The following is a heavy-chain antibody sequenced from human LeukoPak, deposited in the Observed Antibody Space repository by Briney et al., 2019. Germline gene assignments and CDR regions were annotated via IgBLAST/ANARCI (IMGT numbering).Heavy chain of an antibody. CDR1: GFTFSNYA. Sequence: GGSLRLSCAASGFTFSNYAMHWVRQAPGKGLEWVAVISCDGSNKYYADSVKGRFTISRDNSKNTLYLQMNSLRAEDTAVYYCARERDPYYFDYWGQGSLVTVSS. CDR3: ARERDPYYFDY. J-gene: IGHJ4*02. CDR2: ISCDGSNK. V-gene: IGHV3-30*04.